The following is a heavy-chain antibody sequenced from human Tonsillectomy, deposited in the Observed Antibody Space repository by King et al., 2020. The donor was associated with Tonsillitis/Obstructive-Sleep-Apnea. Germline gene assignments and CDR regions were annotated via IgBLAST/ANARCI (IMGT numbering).Heavy chain of an antibody. Sequence: HLQLQESGPGLVKPSETLSLTCTVSGGSISSSSYYWGWIRQPPGKGLEWIGSIYYSGSTYYNPSLKSRVTISVDTSKNQFSLKLSSVTAADTAVYYCASSPDYYDSSGYTWFDDWGQGTLVTVSS. CDR3: ASSPDYYDSSGYTWFDD. CDR2: IYYSGST. J-gene: IGHJ4*02. V-gene: IGHV4-39*01. CDR1: GGSISSSSYY. D-gene: IGHD3-22*01.